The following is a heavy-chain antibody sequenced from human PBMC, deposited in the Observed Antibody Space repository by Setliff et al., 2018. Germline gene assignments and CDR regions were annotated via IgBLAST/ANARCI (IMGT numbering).Heavy chain of an antibody. Sequence: SETLSLTCAAYGGTFSDYHWTWIRQSPEKGLEWIGEINHRGSTNYNPSLKSRVTISIDTSKDQFSLKLISMTAADTAVYYCARAPNRIGTMVRGVSRAFDIWSQGTLVTVSS. CDR2: INHRGST. V-gene: IGHV4-34*01. CDR3: ARAPNRIGTMVRGVSRAFDI. J-gene: IGHJ3*02. D-gene: IGHD3-10*01. CDR1: GGTFSDYH.